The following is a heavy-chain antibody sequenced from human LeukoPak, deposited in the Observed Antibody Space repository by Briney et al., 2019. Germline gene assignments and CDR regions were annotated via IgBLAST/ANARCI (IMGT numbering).Heavy chain of an antibody. V-gene: IGHV3-21*01. CDR1: GFTLSSYS. D-gene: IGHD6-13*01. CDR3: ARDLRGGSGYSSSWYEVSDY. CDR2: ITGGSTYI. J-gene: IGHJ4*02. Sequence: GGSLRLSCAASGFTLSSYSMNWVRQAPGKVLEWVSSITGGSTYIYYADSLKGRFTISRDNAKNSLYLQMSSLRADDTAVYYCARDLRGGSGYSSSWYEVSDYWGQGTLVTVSS.